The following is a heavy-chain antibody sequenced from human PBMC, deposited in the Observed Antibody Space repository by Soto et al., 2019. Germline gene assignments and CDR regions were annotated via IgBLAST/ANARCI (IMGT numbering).Heavy chain of an antibody. CDR2: INAGNGNT. D-gene: IGHD3-10*01. J-gene: IGHJ4*02. Sequence: QVQLVQSGAEVKKPGASVKVSCKASGYTFTSYAMHWVRQAPGQRLEWMGWINAGNGNTKYSQKFQGRVTITRDTSASTAYMELSSLRSEDTAVYYCARVGAMVRGVIVAEIDYWGQGTLVTVSS. CDR3: ARVGAMVRGVIVAEIDY. V-gene: IGHV1-3*01. CDR1: GYTFTSYA.